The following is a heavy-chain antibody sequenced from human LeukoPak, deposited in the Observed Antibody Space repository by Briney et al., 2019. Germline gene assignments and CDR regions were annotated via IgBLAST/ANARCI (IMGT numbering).Heavy chain of an antibody. D-gene: IGHD3-9*01. V-gene: IGHV7-4-1*02. CDR2: INTNTGNP. Sequence: ASVKVSCKASGYTFTSYAMNWVRQAPGQGFEWMGWINTNTGNPTYAQGFTGRFVFSLDTSVSTAYLQISSLKAEDTAVYYCARAYYDILTGYYQGVLTDYWGQGTLVTVSS. J-gene: IGHJ4*02. CDR3: ARAYYDILTGYYQGVLTDY. CDR1: GYTFTSYA.